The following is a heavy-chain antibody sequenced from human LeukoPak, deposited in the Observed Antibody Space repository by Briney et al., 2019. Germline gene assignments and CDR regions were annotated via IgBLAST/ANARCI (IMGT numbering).Heavy chain of an antibody. D-gene: IGHD5-18*01. CDR2: IDTNGVST. J-gene: IGHJ4*02. CDR1: GYSFTMYH. CDR3: ARMTTGLLDY. V-gene: IGHV1-46*01. Sequence: ASVTVSFTSSGYSFTMYHMSWVRQAPGQGPEWMGIIDTNGVSTSYVQKFQGRVTMTRDTSTSTFYMELSSLRAEDTAVYYCARMTTGLLDYWGQGTPVTVSS.